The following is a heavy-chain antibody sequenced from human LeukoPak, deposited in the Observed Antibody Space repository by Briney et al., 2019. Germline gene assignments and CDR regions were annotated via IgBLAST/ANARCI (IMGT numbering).Heavy chain of an antibody. V-gene: IGHV1-69*05. D-gene: IGHD3-3*02. CDR2: IIPIFGTA. Sequence: SAKVSCKASGGTFSSYAISWVRQAPGQGLEWLGGIIPIFGTANYAQKLQGRVTITTDESTSTAYMELSSLRSEDTAVYYCARDLAQYYYYYYYMDVWGKGTTVTVSS. CDR3: ARDLAQYYYYYYYMDV. J-gene: IGHJ6*03. CDR1: GGTFSSYA.